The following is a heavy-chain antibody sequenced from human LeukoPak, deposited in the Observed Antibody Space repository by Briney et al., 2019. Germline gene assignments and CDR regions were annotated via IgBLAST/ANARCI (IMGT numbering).Heavy chain of an antibody. J-gene: IGHJ6*02. D-gene: IGHD4/OR15-4a*01. CDR2: ISSSGSTI. Sequence: PGGSLRLSCAASGFTFSPYSMNWVRQAPGKGLEWVSYISSSGSTIYYADSVKGRFTISRDNAKNSLYLQMNSLRAEDTAVYYCARDLGKALNYYYGMDVWGQGTTVTVSS. CDR1: GFTFSPYS. V-gene: IGHV3-48*04. CDR3: ARDLGKALNYYYGMDV.